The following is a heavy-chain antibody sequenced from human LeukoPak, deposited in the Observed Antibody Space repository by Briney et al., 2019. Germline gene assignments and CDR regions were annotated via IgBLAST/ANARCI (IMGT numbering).Heavy chain of an antibody. CDR1: GGSISSGDYY. J-gene: IGHJ4*02. V-gene: IGHV4-30-4*01. D-gene: IGHD3-10*01. CDR2: IYYSGST. Sequence: SQTLSLTCTVSGGSISSGDYYWSWIRQPPGKGLEWIGYIYYSGSTYYNPSLKSRVTISVDTSKNQFSLKLSSVTAADTAVYYCARSILRVMVRGVMGYWGQGTLVTVFS. CDR3: ARSILRVMVRGVMGY.